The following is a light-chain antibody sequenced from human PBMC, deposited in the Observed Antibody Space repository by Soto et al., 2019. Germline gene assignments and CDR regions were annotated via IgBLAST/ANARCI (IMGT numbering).Light chain of an antibody. V-gene: IGKV3-15*01. CDR2: GAS. J-gene: IGKJ1*01. CDR3: QQYNSRRPTWT. CDR1: QSVSSN. Sequence: ETVMTQSPAALSVAKKERGTRSCRALQSVSSNLAWYQHKPGQAPRLLIYGASTRATGIPARFSGSGSGTEFTLTSSSLQSEDFAVYYCQQYNSRRPTWTFGQGTKL.